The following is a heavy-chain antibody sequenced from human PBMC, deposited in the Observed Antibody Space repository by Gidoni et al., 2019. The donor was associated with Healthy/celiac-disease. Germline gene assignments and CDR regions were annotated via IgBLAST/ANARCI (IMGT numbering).Heavy chain of an antibody. J-gene: IGHJ4*02. CDR3: ARSLGYSYGWGLFDY. V-gene: IGHV4-34*01. CDR2: INHSGST. CDR1: GGSFSGYY. Sequence: QVQLQQWGAGLLKPSETLSLTCAVYGGSFSGYYWSWIRQPPGKGLEWIGEINHSGSTNYNPSLKSRVTISVDTSKNQFSLKLSSVTAADTAVYYCARSLGYSYGWGLFDYWGQGTLVTVSS. D-gene: IGHD5-18*01.